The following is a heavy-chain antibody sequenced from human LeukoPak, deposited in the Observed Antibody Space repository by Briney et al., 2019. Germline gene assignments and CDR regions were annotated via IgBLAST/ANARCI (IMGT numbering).Heavy chain of an antibody. D-gene: IGHD3-9*01. CDR1: GGSFSGHY. Sequence: SETLSLTCAVYGGSFSGHYWSWIRQPTGKGLEWIGEINHSGSTNYNPSLKSRVTISVDTSKNQFSLKLSSVTAADTAVYYCAPGHFDYLWGQGTLVTVSS. V-gene: IGHV4-34*01. CDR2: INHSGST. CDR3: APGHFDYL. J-gene: IGHJ5*02.